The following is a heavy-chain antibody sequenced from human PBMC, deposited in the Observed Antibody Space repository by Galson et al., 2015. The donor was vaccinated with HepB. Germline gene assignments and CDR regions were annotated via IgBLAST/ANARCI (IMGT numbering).Heavy chain of an antibody. Sequence: PALVKPTQTLTLTCTFSGFSLATSGMSVTWVRQPPGKALEWLALVDWDDDKLYNTSLKTRLTISRDTSRNQVVLTVTNVAPVDTGTYYCARISDYYGMDAWGQGTTVVVSS. CDR3: ARISDYYGMDA. V-gene: IGHV2-70*19. J-gene: IGHJ6*02. CDR1: GFSLATSGMS. CDR2: VDWDDDK.